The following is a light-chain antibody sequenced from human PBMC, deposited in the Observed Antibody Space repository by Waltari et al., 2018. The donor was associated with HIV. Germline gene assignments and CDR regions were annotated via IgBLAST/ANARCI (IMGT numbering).Light chain of an antibody. CDR1: SSDVGGYKY. CDR2: EVS. CDR3: SSYTSSSTLNWV. V-gene: IGLV2-14*01. Sequence: QSALTQPASVSGSPGQSITIPCTGTSSDVGGYKYVPWYQQHPGKAPKLMIYEVSNRPSGVSNRFSGSKSGNTASLTISGLQAEDEADYYCSSYTSSSTLNWVFGGGTKLTVL. J-gene: IGLJ3*02.